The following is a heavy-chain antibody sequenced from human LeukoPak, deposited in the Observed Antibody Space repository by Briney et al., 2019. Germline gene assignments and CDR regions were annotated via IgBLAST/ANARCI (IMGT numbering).Heavy chain of an antibody. CDR3: AKSSPFYDILTGYYHYYMDV. J-gene: IGHJ6*03. Sequence: GGSLRLSCAASGFTFSSYGMNWVRQAPGKGLEWVSVISDRGGTTYYADSVKGRFTISRDNSKNTLYLQMNSLRAEDTAVYYCAKSSPFYDILTGYYHYYMDVWGKGTTVTISS. D-gene: IGHD3-9*01. V-gene: IGHV3-23*01. CDR2: ISDRGGTT. CDR1: GFTFSSYG.